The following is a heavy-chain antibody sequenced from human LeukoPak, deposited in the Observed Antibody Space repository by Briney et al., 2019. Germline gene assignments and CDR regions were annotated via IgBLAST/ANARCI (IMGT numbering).Heavy chain of an antibody. V-gene: IGHV1-24*01. J-gene: IGHJ4*02. CDR1: GYTXTAYY. CDR3: ATYSGYAAY. Sequence: ASVKVSCKASGYTXTAYYMHGVRQAPGKGLEWMGGFDPEDVETIYAQKFQGRVTMTEDTYTDTAYMELSSLRSEDTAVYYCATYSGYAAYWGQGTLVSVSS. CDR2: FDPEDVET. D-gene: IGHD5-12*01.